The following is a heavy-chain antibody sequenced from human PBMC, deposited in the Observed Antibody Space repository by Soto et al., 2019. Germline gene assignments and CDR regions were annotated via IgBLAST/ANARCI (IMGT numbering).Heavy chain of an antibody. CDR2: ISAYNGNT. J-gene: IGHJ4*02. D-gene: IGHD1-1*01. CDR3: ARDQTGALDY. Sequence: NRACKTAGYRFSRDVIGWVRQAPGQGLEWMGWISAYNGNTNYAQKLQGRVTMATDTSTSTAYMELRSLRSDDTAVYYCARDQTGALDYWGQGTLVIVSS. V-gene: IGHV1-18*01. CDR1: GYRFSRDV.